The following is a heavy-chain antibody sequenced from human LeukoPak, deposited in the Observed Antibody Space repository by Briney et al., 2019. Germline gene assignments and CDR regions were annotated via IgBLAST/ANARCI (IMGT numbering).Heavy chain of an antibody. CDR3: AKGGEGTYYDYVWGSYRIAYYFDY. Sequence: GGSLRLSCAASGFTFSSYAMSWVRQAPGKGLEWVSAIGGSGGSTYYADSVKGRFTISRDNSKNTLYLQMNSLRAEDTAVYYCAKGGEGTYYDYVWGSYRIAYYFDYWGQGTLVTVSS. J-gene: IGHJ4*02. V-gene: IGHV3-23*01. D-gene: IGHD3-16*02. CDR1: GFTFSSYA. CDR2: IGGSGGST.